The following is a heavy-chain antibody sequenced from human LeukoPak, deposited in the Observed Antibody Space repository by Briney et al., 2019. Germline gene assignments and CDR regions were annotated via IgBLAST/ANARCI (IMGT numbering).Heavy chain of an antibody. Sequence: SETLSLTCAVYDGSFSGYYWSWIRQPPGKGLEWIGEINHSGSTNYNPSLKSRVTISVDTSKNQFSLKLSSVTAADTAVYYCARGRAIAAAVLYAFDIWGQGTMVTVSS. CDR3: ARGRAIAAAVLYAFDI. CDR1: DGSFSGYY. D-gene: IGHD6-13*01. V-gene: IGHV4-34*01. J-gene: IGHJ3*02. CDR2: INHSGST.